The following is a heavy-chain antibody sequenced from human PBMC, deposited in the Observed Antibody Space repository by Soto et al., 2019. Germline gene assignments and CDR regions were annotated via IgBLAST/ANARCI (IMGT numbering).Heavy chain of an antibody. Sequence: QVQLVQSGAEVKKPGSSVKVSCKASGGTFSSYAISWVRQAPGQGLEWMGGIIPIFGTANYAQKFQGRVTITADESTSTAYMELSSLRSEDTAVYYCARDKGSLVVVVAAPYYYYGMDVWGQGPRSPSP. CDR3: ARDKGSLVVVVAAPYYYYGMDV. D-gene: IGHD2-15*01. CDR1: GGTFSSYA. CDR2: IIPIFGTA. J-gene: IGHJ6*02. V-gene: IGHV1-69*01.